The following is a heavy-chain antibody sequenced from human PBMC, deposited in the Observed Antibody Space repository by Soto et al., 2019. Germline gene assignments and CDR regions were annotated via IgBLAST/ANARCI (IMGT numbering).Heavy chain of an antibody. CDR1: GFTFSTYA. J-gene: IGHJ4*02. CDR2: FTGSGSGGDT. CDR3: ATDDSSGYYYRQDSY. Sequence: PGGSLRLSCAASGFTFSTYAMTWVRQAPGKWLEWVSSFTGSGSGGDTYYADSVKGRFTISRDNSKNTLYLQMDSLRVDDTAVYFCATDDSSGYYYRQDSYWGQGXLVTVHS. V-gene: IGHV3-23*01. D-gene: IGHD3-22*01.